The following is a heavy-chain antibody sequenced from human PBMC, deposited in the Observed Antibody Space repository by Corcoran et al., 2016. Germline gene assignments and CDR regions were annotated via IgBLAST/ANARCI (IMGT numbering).Heavy chain of an antibody. Sequence: EVQLVESGGGLVKPGGSLRLSCAASGFTFSNAWMSWVRQAPGKGLEWVGRIKSKTDGGTTDYAAPVKGRFTISRDESKNTLYLQMNSLKTEDTAGYYCTTDQGRGYSPLVDYGGQGTLVTVSS. D-gene: IGHD3-22*01. J-gene: IGHJ4*02. CDR2: IKSKTDGGTT. CDR1: GFTFSNAW. V-gene: IGHV3-15*01. CDR3: TTDQGRGYSPLVDY.